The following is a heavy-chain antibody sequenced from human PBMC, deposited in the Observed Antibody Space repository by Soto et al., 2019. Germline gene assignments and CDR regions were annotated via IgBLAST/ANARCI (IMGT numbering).Heavy chain of an antibody. CDR1: GFTFSSYW. D-gene: IGHD3-3*01. CDR3: ARDPKRNYYEDQ. CDR2: IKQDGSEK. J-gene: IGHJ4*02. Sequence: EVQLVESGGGLVQPGGSLRLSCAASGFTFSSYWMSWVRQAPGKGLEWVANIKQDGSEKYYVDSVKGRFTISRDNAKNSLYLQMNSLRAGDRAVYYCARDPKRNYYEDQWGQGTLVTVSS. V-gene: IGHV3-7*01.